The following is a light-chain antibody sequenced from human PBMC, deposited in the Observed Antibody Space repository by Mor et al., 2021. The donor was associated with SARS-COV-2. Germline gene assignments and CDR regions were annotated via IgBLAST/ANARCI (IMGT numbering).Light chain of an antibody. Sequence: SSNNKTFLDWYQQKPGQPPKLLIYWASTRKSGVPDRFSGSGSETDFTLTISSLQAEDVAVYYCQQYSSFPLTFGGGTKV. V-gene: IGKV4-1*01. J-gene: IGKJ4*01. CDR1: SSNNKTF. CDR3: QQYSSFPLT. CDR2: WAS.